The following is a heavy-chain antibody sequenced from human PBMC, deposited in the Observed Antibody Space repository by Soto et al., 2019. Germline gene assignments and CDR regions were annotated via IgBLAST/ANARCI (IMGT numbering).Heavy chain of an antibody. CDR2: IYYSGST. CDR3: ARGRGSGGRAY. CDR1: GGSISSGDYY. V-gene: IGHV4-30-4*01. J-gene: IGHJ4*02. D-gene: IGHD3-10*01. Sequence: QVQLQEWGPGLVKPSQTLSLTCTVSGGSISSGDYYWSWIRQPPGKGLEWIGYIYYSGSTYYNPYLNCRVTSSVDTSRNQFSLKLSSGTAADTAVSYCARGRGSGGRAYWGQGTLVIVSS.